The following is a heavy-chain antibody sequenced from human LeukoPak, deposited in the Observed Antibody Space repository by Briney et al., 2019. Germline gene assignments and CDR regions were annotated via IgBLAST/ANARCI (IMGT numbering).Heavy chain of an antibody. CDR3: ARREAFGEYNPPDY. D-gene: IGHD3-10*01. J-gene: IGHJ4*02. CDR1: GGSISSSSYY. V-gene: IGHV4-39*07. Sequence: PSETLSLTCTVSGGSISSSSYYWGWIRQPPGKGLEWIGSIYYSGSTYYNPSLKSRVTISVDTSKNQFSLKLSSVTAADTAVYYCARREAFGEYNPPDYWGQGTLVTVSS. CDR2: IYYSGST.